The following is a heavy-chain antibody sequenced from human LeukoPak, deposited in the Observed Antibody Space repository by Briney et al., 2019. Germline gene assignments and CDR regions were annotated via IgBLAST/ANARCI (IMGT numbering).Heavy chain of an antibody. Sequence: GRSLRLSCEASGFTLSSFWMSWVRQAPGKGLEWVANIKEDGRIKNYVDSVKGRFTISRDNAKKSVYLQMSSLRAEDTAMYYCASNNDWRFGYWGREPWSPSPQ. D-gene: IGHD3-9*01. CDR1: GFTLSSFW. CDR3: ASNNDWRFGY. CDR2: IKEDGRIK. J-gene: IGHJ4*02. V-gene: IGHV3-7*01.